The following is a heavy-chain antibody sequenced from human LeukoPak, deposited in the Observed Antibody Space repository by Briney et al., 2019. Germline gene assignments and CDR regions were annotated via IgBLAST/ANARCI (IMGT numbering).Heavy chain of an antibody. CDR3: ARGISGSYLYYFDY. CDR2: INPNSGDT. Sequence: GASVKVSCKASGYTFTSHYIHWVRQAPGQGLEWMGWINPNSGDTNYAQNFQGRVTMTGDTSISTAYMEVSRLKSDDTALYYCARGISGSYLYYFDYWGQGTLVTVSS. J-gene: IGHJ4*02. D-gene: IGHD1-26*01. CDR1: GYTFTSHY. V-gene: IGHV1-2*02.